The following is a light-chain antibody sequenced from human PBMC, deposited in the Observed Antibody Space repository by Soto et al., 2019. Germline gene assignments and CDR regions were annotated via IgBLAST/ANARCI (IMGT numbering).Light chain of an antibody. Sequence: DIQMTQSPSSLSASVGDRVTISCRASQSISTYLNWYQQKPGKAPRLLIYAASTVQTGVPPRFSGSGSGTDFTLTISSLRLDDNATYFCQQSYSAPPWTFGQGTKVEIK. J-gene: IGKJ1*01. CDR2: AAS. V-gene: IGKV1-39*01. CDR1: QSISTY. CDR3: QQSYSAPPWT.